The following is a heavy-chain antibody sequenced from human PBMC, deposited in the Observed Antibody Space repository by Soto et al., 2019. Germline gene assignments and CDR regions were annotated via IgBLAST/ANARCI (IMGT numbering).Heavy chain of an antibody. D-gene: IGHD6-13*01. CDR1: GGSFSGYY. Sequence: SETLSLTCAVYGGSFSGYYWSWIRQPPGKGLEWIGEINHSGSTNYNPSLKSRVTISVDTSKNQFSLKLSSVTAADTAVYYCARLTQLAKPSDYWGQGTLVTVSS. V-gene: IGHV4-34*01. CDR2: INHSGST. CDR3: ARLTQLAKPSDY. J-gene: IGHJ4*02.